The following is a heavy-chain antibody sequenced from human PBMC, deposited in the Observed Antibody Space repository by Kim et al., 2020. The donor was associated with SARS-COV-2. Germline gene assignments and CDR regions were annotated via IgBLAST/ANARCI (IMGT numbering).Heavy chain of an antibody. Sequence: ASVKVSCTASGYPFSSYTINWVRQAPGQGLEWMGWINPYTGSPTYARDFTGRFVFSLDTSVTPAYLEIDSLKAEDTGVYFCARKGTDPGGYDGFDVWV. D-gene: IGHD2-8*02. V-gene: IGHV7-4-1*01. J-gene: IGHJ3*01. CDR2: INPYTGSP. CDR3: ARKGTDPGGYDGFDV. CDR1: GYPFSSYT.